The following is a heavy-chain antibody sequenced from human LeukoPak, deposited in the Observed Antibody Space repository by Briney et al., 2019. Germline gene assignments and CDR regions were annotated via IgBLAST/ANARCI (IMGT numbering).Heavy chain of an antibody. CDR2: INPNSGGT. Sequence: ASVKVSCKASGYTFTGYYMHWVRQAPGQGLEWMGRINPNSGGTNYAQKFQGRVTTTRDTSISTAYMELSRLRSDDTAVYYCARDRYSSGWYGWGQGTLVTVSS. CDR1: GYTFTGYY. V-gene: IGHV1-2*06. CDR3: ARDRYSSGWYG. J-gene: IGHJ4*02. D-gene: IGHD6-19*01.